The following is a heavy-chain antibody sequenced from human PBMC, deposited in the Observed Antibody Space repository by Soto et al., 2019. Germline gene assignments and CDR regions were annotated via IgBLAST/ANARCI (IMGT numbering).Heavy chain of an antibody. CDR1: GGSISSGGYY. Sequence: SETLSLTCTVSGGSISSGGYYWSWIRQHPGKGLEWIGYIYYSGSTYYNPSLKSRVTISVDTSKNQFSLKLSSVTAADTAVYYCARVNSNWPGWFDPWGQGTLVTVSS. J-gene: IGHJ5*02. CDR2: IYYSGST. D-gene: IGHD4-4*01. V-gene: IGHV4-31*03. CDR3: ARVNSNWPGWFDP.